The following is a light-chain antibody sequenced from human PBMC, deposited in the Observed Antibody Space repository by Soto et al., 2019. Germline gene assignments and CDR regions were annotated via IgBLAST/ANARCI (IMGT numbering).Light chain of an antibody. CDR3: QQSYSTPRT. CDR1: QSITSY. CDR2: AAS. V-gene: IGKV1-39*01. Sequence: GDRVTITCRASQSITSYLNWYQQKPGKAPKLLIYAASSLQSGVPSRFSGSGSGTDFTLTISSLQPEDFAAYYCQQSYSTPRTFGQGTKVDIK. J-gene: IGKJ1*01.